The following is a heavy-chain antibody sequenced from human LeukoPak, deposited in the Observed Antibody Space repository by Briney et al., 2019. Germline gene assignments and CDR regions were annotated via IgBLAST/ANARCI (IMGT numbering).Heavy chain of an antibody. J-gene: IGHJ4*02. Sequence: ASVKVSCKASGYTFTGYYMHWVRQAPGQGLEWMGWIDPNSGGTNYAQKFQGRVTMTRDTSISTAYMELSSLRSEDTAVYYCARLGGYSSGRLSYWGQGTLVTVSS. CDR1: GYTFTGYY. CDR2: IDPNSGGT. CDR3: ARLGGYSSGRLSY. D-gene: IGHD6-19*01. V-gene: IGHV1-2*02.